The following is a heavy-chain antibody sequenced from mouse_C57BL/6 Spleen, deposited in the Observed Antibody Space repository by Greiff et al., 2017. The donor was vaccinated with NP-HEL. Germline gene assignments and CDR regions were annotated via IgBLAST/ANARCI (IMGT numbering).Heavy chain of an antibody. J-gene: IGHJ1*03. Sequence: EVQLQQSGPELVKPGASVKIPCKASGYTFTDYNMDWVKQSHGKSLEWIGDINPNNGGTIYNQKFKGKATLTVDKSSSTAYMELRSLTSEDTAVYYCARGLYDGYPHWYFDVWGTGTTVTVSS. CDR1: GYTFTDYN. V-gene: IGHV1-18*01. CDR3: ARGLYDGYPHWYFDV. D-gene: IGHD2-3*01. CDR2: INPNNGGT.